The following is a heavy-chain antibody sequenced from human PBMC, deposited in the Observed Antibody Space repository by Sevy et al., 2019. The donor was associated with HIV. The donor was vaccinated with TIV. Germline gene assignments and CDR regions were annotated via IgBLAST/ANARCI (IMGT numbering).Heavy chain of an antibody. CDR2: ISGSGGST. V-gene: IGHV3-23*01. Sequence: GGSLRLSCAASGFTFSSYAMSWVRQAPGKGLEWVSAISGSGGSTYYADSVKGRFTISRDNSKNTLYLQMNSLRAEDAAVYYSANEYDSILLGGAFDIWGQGTMVTVSS. CDR3: ANEYDSILLGGAFDI. J-gene: IGHJ3*02. D-gene: IGHD3-22*01. CDR1: GFTFSSYA.